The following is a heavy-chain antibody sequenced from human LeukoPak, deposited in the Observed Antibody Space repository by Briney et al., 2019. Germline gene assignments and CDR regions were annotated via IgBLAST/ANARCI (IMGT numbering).Heavy chain of an antibody. CDR2: INEDGSTK. D-gene: IGHD3-16*01. Sequence: GRSLRLSCVDSGFTFSRYWMTWVRQAPGKGLELVANINEDGSTKSSVDSVKGRFTISRDNAKKSLYLQMNSLRVDDTAVYYCATDGGWGRFESWGQGTLVIVSS. V-gene: IGHV3-7*03. CDR1: GFTFSRYW. J-gene: IGHJ5*01. CDR3: ATDGGWGRFES.